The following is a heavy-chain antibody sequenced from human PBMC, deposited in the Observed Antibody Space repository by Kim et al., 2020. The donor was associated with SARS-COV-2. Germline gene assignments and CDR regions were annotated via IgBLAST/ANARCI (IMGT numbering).Heavy chain of an antibody. J-gene: IGHJ4*02. CDR1: GFTFDDYA. CDR3: AKDIPPYHYGGNSAGFDY. D-gene: IGHD4-17*01. CDR2: ISWNSGSI. Sequence: GGSLRLSCAASGFTFDDYAMHWVRQAPGKGLEWVSGISWNSGSIGYADSVKGRFTISRDNAKNSLYLQMNSLRAEDTALYYCAKDIPPYHYGGNSAGFDYWGQGTLVTVSS. V-gene: IGHV3-9*01.